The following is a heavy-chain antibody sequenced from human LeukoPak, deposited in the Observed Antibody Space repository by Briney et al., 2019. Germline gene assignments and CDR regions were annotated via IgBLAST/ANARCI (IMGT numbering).Heavy chain of an antibody. D-gene: IGHD2-2*01. J-gene: IGHJ4*02. CDR1: RFTFSSYA. V-gene: IGHV3-23*01. CDR2: ISGSGGST. Sequence: GGSPRLSCAASRFTFSSYAMSWVRQAPGKGLEWVSAISGSGGSTYYADSVKGRFTISRDNSKNTLYLQMNSLRAEDTAVYYCAKDRTTVVPASYFDYWGQGTLVTVSS. CDR3: AKDRTTVVPASYFDY.